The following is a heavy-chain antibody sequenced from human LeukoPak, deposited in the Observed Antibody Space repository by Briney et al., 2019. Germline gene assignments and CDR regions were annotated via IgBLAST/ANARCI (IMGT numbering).Heavy chain of an antibody. J-gene: IGHJ4*02. CDR1: GGTFSSYA. Sequence: SVKVSCKASGGTFSSYAINWVRQAPGQGLEWMGGIIPMFGTINYEQKFQGRVTITADKSTSTAYMELSSLRSGDTAVYYCASSGYYYDTTGYFTNYFDYWGQGTLVTVSS. CDR3: ASSGYYYDTTGYFTNYFDY. D-gene: IGHD3-22*01. V-gene: IGHV1-69*06. CDR2: IIPMFGTI.